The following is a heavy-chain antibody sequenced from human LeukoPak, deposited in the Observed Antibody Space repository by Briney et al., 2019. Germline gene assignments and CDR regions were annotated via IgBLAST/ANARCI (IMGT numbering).Heavy chain of an antibody. J-gene: IGHJ4*02. Sequence: ASVKVSCKASGGTFSSYAISWVRQAPGQGLEWMGWMNPNSGNTGYAQKFQGRVTMTRNISISTAYMELSSLRSEDTAVYYCASRGTAVASFDYWGQGTLVTVSS. CDR3: ASRGTAVASFDY. D-gene: IGHD6-19*01. CDR2: MNPNSGNT. CDR1: GGTFSSYA. V-gene: IGHV1-8*02.